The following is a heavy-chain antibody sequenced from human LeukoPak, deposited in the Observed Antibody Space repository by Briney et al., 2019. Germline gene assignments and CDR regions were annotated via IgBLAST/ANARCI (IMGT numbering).Heavy chain of an antibody. CDR1: GFTFSSYD. CDR3: ARDLGGYDPLDY. V-gene: IGHV3-13*01. J-gene: IGHJ4*02. Sequence: GGSLRLSCAASGFTFSSYDMHWVRQATGKGLEWVSAIGTAGDTYYPGSVKGRFTISRENAKNSLYLQMNSLSAEDTAVYYCARDLGGYDPLDYWGQGTLVTVSS. CDR2: IGTAGDT. D-gene: IGHD5-12*01.